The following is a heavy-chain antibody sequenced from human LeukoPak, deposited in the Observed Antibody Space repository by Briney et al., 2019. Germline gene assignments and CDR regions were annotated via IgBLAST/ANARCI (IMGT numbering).Heavy chain of an antibody. D-gene: IGHD6-19*01. J-gene: IGHJ4*02. V-gene: IGHV4-4*07. CDR2: IHTSGST. CDR3: ARVRLGRGLDY. CDR1: GYSLSSSY. Sequence: SETLSLTCTVSGYSLSSSYWAWIRQPAGKGLEWIGRIHTSGSTYYSPSLKSRVTMSVDTSTNQFSLKLSSVTAADTAMYYCARVRLGRGLDYWGQGTLVTVSS.